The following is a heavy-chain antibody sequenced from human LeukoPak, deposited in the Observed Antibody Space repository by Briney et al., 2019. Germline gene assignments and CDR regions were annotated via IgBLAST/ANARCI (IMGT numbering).Heavy chain of an antibody. CDR2: VSTYNDKK. V-gene: IGHV1-18*01. CDR3: ARHSGSYASDY. Sequence: ASVKLSCKTSGYRFPSYGMSWVRQAPGQGLEWMGWVSTYNDKKDYAQKFQGRVIMTTDTSTTTAYMELGSLRSDDTAVYYCARHSGSYASDYWGQGTLVSVSS. D-gene: IGHD1-26*01. CDR1: GYRFPSYG. J-gene: IGHJ4*02.